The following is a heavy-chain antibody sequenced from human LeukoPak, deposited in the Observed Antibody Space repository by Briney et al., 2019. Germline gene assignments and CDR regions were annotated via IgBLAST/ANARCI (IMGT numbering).Heavy chain of an antibody. D-gene: IGHD1-26*01. J-gene: IGHJ3*02. CDR2: INHSGST. Sequence: SETLSLTCAVYGGSFGGYYWSWIRQPPGKGLEGIGEINHSGSTNYNPSLKSRVTISVDTSKNQFSLKLSSVTAADTAVYYCASPRVGAKSGSAFDIWGQGTMVTVSS. V-gene: IGHV4-34*01. CDR3: ASPRVGAKSGSAFDI. CDR1: GGSFGGYY.